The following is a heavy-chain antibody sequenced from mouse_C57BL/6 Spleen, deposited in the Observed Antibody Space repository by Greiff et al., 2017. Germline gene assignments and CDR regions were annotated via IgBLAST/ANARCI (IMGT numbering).Heavy chain of an antibody. V-gene: IGHV1-82*01. Sequence: VQLQQSGPELVKPGASVKISCKASGYAFSSSWMNWVKQRPGKGLEWIGRIYPGDGDTNYNGKFKGQATLTADKSSSTAYMQLSSLTSEDSAVYFCARELYYGNSYFDYWGQGTTLTVSS. CDR1: GYAFSSSW. CDR2: IYPGDGDT. CDR3: ARELYYGNSYFDY. J-gene: IGHJ2*01. D-gene: IGHD2-1*01.